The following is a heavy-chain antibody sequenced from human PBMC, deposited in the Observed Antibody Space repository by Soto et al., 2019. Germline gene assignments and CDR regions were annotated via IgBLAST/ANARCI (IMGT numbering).Heavy chain of an antibody. D-gene: IGHD3-22*01. J-gene: IGHJ4*02. V-gene: IGHV3-21*01. CDR2: ISSSSSYI. CDR1: GFTFSSYS. CDR3: ARDSQTKPNTMIVVVMDY. Sequence: GGSLRLSCAASGFTFSSYSMNWVRQAPGKGLEWVSSISSSSSYIYYADSVKGRFTISRDNAKNSLYLQMNSLRAEDTAVYYCARDSQTKPNTMIVVVMDYWGQGTLVTVSS.